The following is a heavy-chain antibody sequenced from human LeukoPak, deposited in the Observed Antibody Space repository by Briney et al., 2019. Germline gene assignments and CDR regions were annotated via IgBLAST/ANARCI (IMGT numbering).Heavy chain of an antibody. CDR2: IRSKANSYAT. Sequence: GGSLRLSCAASGFTFSGSAMHWVRQASGKGLEWVGRIRSKANSYATGYAASVKGRFTISRDESKNTAYLQMNSLKTEDTAVYYCTRRADYGDTTFDYWGQGTLVTVSS. CDR3: TRRADYGDTTFDY. D-gene: IGHD4-17*01. CDR1: GFTFSGSA. J-gene: IGHJ4*02. V-gene: IGHV3-73*01.